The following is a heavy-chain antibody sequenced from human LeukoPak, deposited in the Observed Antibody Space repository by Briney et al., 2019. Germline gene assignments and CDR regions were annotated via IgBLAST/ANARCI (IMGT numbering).Heavy chain of an antibody. CDR3: ARDPDIVVVPAAQRFDP. J-gene: IGHJ5*02. CDR1: GGTFSSYA. CDR2: IIPIFGTA. V-gene: IGHV1-69*13. Sequence: SVKVSCKASGGTFSSYAISWLRQAPGQGLEWMGGIIPIFGTANYAQKFQGRVTITADESTSTAYMELSSLRSEDTAVYYCARDPDIVVVPAAQRFDPWGQGTLVTVSS. D-gene: IGHD2-2*01.